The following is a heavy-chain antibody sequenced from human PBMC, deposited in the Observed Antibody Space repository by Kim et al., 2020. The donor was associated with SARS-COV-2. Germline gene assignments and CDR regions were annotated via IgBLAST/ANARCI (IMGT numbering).Heavy chain of an antibody. V-gene: IGHV1-18*04. D-gene: IGHD3-10*01. CDR3: ASVLLWFGELFPQFDY. Sequence: ASVKVSCKASGYTFTSYGISWVRQAPGQGLEWMGWISAYNGNTNYAQKLQGRVTMTTDTSTSTAYMELRSLRSDDTAVYYCASVLLWFGELFPQFDYWGQGTLVTVSS. CDR1: GYTFTSYG. CDR2: ISAYNGNT. J-gene: IGHJ4*02.